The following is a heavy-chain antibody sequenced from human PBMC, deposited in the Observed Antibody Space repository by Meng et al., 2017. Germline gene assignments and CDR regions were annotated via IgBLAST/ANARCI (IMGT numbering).Heavy chain of an antibody. D-gene: IGHD1-1*01. CDR2: TYYRSKWYN. CDR1: GESFSSNSAA. V-gene: IGHV6-1*01. J-gene: IGHJ4*02. CDR3: ARSQRGGFDY. Sequence: SDPLSSTCAIPGESFSSNSAAGYWIKQSPSRGLEWLGRTYYRSKWYNDDAVSVKRRININPDTDKNQFSLQLSAVTPEDTAVYYCARSQRGGFDYWGQGTLVTVSS.